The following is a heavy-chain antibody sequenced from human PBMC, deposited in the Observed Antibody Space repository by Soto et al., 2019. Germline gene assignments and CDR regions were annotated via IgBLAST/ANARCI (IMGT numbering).Heavy chain of an antibody. CDR1: GFTFTTRA. V-gene: IGHV3-23*01. Sequence: EVQLLESGGGLVHPGGSLRLSCAASGFTFTTRAMSWVRQAPGKGLQCVSGISASGGTTYYAGSVKCRLTISRANSKNMLYLIMTRLRDDDNAVYYCTTGTQNFDWWGRGTRVNVS. J-gene: IGHJ4*02. CDR3: TTGTQNFDW. D-gene: IGHD3-10*01. CDR2: ISASGGTT.